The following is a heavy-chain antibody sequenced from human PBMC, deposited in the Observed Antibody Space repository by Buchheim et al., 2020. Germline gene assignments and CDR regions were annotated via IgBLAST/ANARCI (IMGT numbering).Heavy chain of an antibody. Sequence: EMQLVESGGGLVLPGGSLRLSCVASGFTFDQTWITWVRQAPGKGLGWVANINADGNENYYVDSVKGRFTISRDNAKSSVFLQMHSLRAENTAVYYCARGHFGMDVWGQGTT. CDR1: GFTFDQTW. D-gene: IGHD2/OR15-2a*01. J-gene: IGHJ6*02. CDR2: INADGNEN. V-gene: IGHV3-7*05. CDR3: ARGHFGMDV.